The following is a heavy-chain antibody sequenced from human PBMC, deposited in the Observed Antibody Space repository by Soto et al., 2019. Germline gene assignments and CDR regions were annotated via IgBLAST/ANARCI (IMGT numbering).Heavy chain of an antibody. D-gene: IGHD6-13*01. J-gene: IGHJ3*02. CDR2: INPSGGST. CDR3: ARGSRHSSSWPDAFDI. V-gene: IGHV1-46*01. CDR1: GFTFSSYA. Sequence: PGGSLRLFCAASGFTFSSYAMSWVRQAPGQGLEWMGIINPSGGSTSYAQKFQGRVTMTRDTSTSTVYMELSSLRSEDTAVYYCARGSRHSSSWPDAFDIWGQGTMVTVSS.